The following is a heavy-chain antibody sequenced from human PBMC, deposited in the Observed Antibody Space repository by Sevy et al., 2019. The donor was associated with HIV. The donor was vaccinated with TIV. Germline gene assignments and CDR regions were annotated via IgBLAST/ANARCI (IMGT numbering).Heavy chain of an antibody. V-gene: IGHV3-9*01. CDR1: GFIFEDFA. CDR2: ITWNSGNI. J-gene: IGHJ4*02. CDR3: AKGRRAGSSATYFDS. Sequence: GGSLRLSCAVSGFIFEDFAMHWVRQVPGRGLEWVAHITWNSGNIDYAGSVKGRFTISRDKAKRSLYLEMNSLTGEDTAFYYCAKGRRAGSSATYFDSWGQGTMVTVSS. D-gene: IGHD6-19*01.